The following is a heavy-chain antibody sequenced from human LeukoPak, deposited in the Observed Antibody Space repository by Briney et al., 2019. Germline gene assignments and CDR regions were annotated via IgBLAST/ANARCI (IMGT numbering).Heavy chain of an antibody. CDR1: GFTFSSYG. D-gene: IGHD3-10*01. J-gene: IGHJ6*04. Sequence: GGSLRLSCAASGFTFSSYGMHWVRQAPGKGLEWVAVIWYDGSNKYYADSVKGRFTISRDNSKNTLYLQMNSLRAEDTAVYYCAREGGGYGSGTHYYYYGMDVWGKGTTVTVSS. CDR2: IWYDGSNK. V-gene: IGHV3-33*01. CDR3: AREGGGYGSGTHYYYYGMDV.